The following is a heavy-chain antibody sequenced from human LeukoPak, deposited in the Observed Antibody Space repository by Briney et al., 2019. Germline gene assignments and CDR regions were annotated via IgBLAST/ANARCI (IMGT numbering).Heavy chain of an antibody. V-gene: IGHV4-34*01. CDR1: GGSFSGYY. CDR2: INHSGST. D-gene: IGHD3-22*01. J-gene: IGHJ4*02. Sequence: SETLSLTCAVYGGSFSGYYWSWIRQPPGKGLEWIGEINHSGSTNYNPSLKSRVTISVDTSKNQFSLKLSSVTAVDTAVYYCAHPHYYDSSGQLDYWGQGTLVTVSS. CDR3: AHPHYYDSSGQLDY.